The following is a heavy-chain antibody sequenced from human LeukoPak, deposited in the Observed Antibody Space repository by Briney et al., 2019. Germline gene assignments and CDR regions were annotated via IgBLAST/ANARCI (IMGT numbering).Heavy chain of an antibody. J-gene: IGHJ6*02. CDR1: GGTFSSYA. CDR3: ASSGFSDYYYGMDV. D-gene: IGHD3-10*01. V-gene: IGHV1-18*01. Sequence: GASVKVSCKASGGTFSSYAISWVRQAPGQGLEWMGWISAYNGNTNYAQKLQGRVTMTTDTSTSTAYMELRSLRSDDTAVYYCASSGFSDYYYGMDVWGQGTTVTVSS. CDR2: ISAYNGNT.